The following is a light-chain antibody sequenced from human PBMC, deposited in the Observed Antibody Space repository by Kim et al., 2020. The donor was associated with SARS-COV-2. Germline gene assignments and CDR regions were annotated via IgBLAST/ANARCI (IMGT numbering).Light chain of an antibody. CDR1: QSISSS. CDR3: QQRSNWPLT. V-gene: IGKV3-11*01. Sequence: ELVLTQSPATLSLSPGERAALSCRASQSISSSLAWYQQKPGQAPRLLIYDVSNRATGIPARFSGSGSGTDFTLTISSLEPEDFALYYCQQRSNWPLTFGPGTKVDIK. CDR2: DVS. J-gene: IGKJ3*01.